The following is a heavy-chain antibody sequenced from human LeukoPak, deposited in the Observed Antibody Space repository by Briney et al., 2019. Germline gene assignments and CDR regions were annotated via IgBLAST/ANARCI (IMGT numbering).Heavy chain of an antibody. J-gene: IGHJ6*03. CDR1: GYSFTSYC. Sequence: GESLKISCKVSGYSFTSYCIGWVRQMPGEGLEWMGIIYPDDSHTRYSPSFQGQVTISADKSISTAYLQWSSLKASDTAMYYCARLPAAGSQSYYYYYYMGVWGKGTTVTVSS. CDR3: ARLPAAGSQSYYYYYYMGV. V-gene: IGHV5-51*01. D-gene: IGHD3-10*01. CDR2: IYPDDSHT.